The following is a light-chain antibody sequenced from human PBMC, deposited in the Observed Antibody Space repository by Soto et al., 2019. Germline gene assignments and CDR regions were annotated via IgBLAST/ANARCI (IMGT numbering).Light chain of an antibody. J-gene: IGLJ2*01. CDR3: SSYAISSSLII. Sequence: QSALTQPASVSGSPGQSITISCTGTSNDVGGYNYVSWYQQHPGKAPKHIIYEVSNRPSGVSNRFSGSKSGNTASLTISGLRAEDEADYYSSSYAISSSLIIFGGGTKLTVL. V-gene: IGLV2-14*01. CDR1: SNDVGGYNY. CDR2: EVS.